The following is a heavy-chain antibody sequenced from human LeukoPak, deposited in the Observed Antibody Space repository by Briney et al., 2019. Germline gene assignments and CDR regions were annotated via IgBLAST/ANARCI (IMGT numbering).Heavy chain of an antibody. D-gene: IGHD1-26*01. CDR1: GFTFTTYS. J-gene: IGHJ4*02. CDR2: ISSGSSAI. V-gene: IGHV3-21*04. Sequence: GGSLRLSCEASGFTFTTYSMTWVRQAPGKGLEWVSIISSGSSAIFSADALKGRFTISRDDAKNLLYLDMNSLRAEDTAIYYCAKEYTGTFSPFPSYFDNWGQGTLVTVSS. CDR3: AKEYTGTFSPFPSYFDN.